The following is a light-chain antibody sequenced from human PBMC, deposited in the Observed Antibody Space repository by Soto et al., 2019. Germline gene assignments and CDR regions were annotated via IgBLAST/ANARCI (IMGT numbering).Light chain of an antibody. CDR2: YNN. J-gene: IGLJ1*01. V-gene: IGLV1-47*02. Sequence: QSVLTQPPSASGTAGQVVTISCSGGDSNIGSNSVYWYQHLPRMAPKLLIHYNNQRPSGVPGRFSGSRSGTSASLAIVGLRSEDEAVYYCAAWDASLSACVFGNGTKVTVL. CDR3: AAWDASLSACV. CDR1: DSNIGSNS.